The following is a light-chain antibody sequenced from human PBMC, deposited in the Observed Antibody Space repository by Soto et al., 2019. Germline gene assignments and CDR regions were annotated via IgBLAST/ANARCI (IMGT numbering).Light chain of an antibody. J-gene: IGLJ1*01. CDR2: VND. CDR1: SSNMGTNT. V-gene: IGLV1-44*01. CDR3: VAWDDSLNGHV. Sequence: QSVLTQPPSASGTPGQRVTISCSGGSSNMGTNTVSWYQQVPGTAPKVLIYVNDQRPSGVPGRFSGSNSGTSASLAISGLQPEDEADYYCVAWDDSLNGHVFGTGTKLTDL.